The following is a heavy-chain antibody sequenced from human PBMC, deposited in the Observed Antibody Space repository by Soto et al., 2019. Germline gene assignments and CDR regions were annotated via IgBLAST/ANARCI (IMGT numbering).Heavy chain of an antibody. V-gene: IGHV3-30-3*01. D-gene: IGHD6-19*01. J-gene: IGHJ4*02. CDR2: ISYDGSSE. CDR1: AFTFSSYS. Sequence: GWCLRLSCAASAFTFSSYSMHLVRQAPGKGLEWVALISYDGSSEYYADAVKGRFTISVYNSNNMLYLQMKSLRPEETAVYYCARDGRVAGRLYYFAYWGQGTLVTVSS. CDR3: ARDGRVAGRLYYFAY.